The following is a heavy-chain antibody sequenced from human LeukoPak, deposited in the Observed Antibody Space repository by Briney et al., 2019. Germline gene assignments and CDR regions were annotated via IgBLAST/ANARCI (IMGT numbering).Heavy chain of an antibody. D-gene: IGHD4-23*01. V-gene: IGHV3-23*01. CDR1: GFTFSIYA. Sequence: GGSLRLSCAGSGFTFSIYAMHWVRQAPGKGLEWVSTITATTRSTSYADSVKGRFTISRDNSKRTLYLQMNSLRVEDTAMYYCAKDPNGDYVGASDFWGQGTLVSVSS. J-gene: IGHJ3*01. CDR2: ITATTRST. CDR3: AKDPNGDYVGASDF.